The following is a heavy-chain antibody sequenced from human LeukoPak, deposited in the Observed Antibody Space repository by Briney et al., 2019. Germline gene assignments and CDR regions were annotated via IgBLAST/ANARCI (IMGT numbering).Heavy chain of an antibody. CDR2: ISAYTGNT. Sequence: ASVKVSCKASGYTFNSYGISWVRQAPGQGLEWMAWISAYTGNTNYAQKFQGRVTVTTDTSTSTAYMELRTLRSDDTAVYYCARGHVPAEFEYWGQGTLVTVSS. D-gene: IGHD2-2*01. J-gene: IGHJ4*02. V-gene: IGHV1-18*01. CDR3: ARGHVPAEFEY. CDR1: GYTFNSYG.